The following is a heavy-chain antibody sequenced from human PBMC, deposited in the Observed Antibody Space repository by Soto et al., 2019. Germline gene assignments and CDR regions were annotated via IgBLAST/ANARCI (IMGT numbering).Heavy chain of an antibody. V-gene: IGHV3-21*01. J-gene: IGHJ6*03. CDR2: ISSSSSYI. CDR1: GFTFSSYS. Sequence: EVQLVESGGGLVKPGGSLRLSCAASGFTFSSYSMNWVRQAPGKGLEWVSSISSSSSYIYYADSVKGRFTISRENAKNSLYLQMNSLSAGYTAVYYCARYPATSNYYYYMVVWGKGTTVTVSS. CDR3: ARYPATSNYYYYMVV. D-gene: IGHD6-25*01.